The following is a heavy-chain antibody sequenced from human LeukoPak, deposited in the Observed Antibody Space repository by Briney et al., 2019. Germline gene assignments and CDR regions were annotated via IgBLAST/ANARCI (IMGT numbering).Heavy chain of an antibody. Sequence: ASVKVSCKASGYTFTSYGISWVRQAPGQGLEWMGWISAYNGNTNYAQKLQGRVTMTTDTSTSTAYMELRSLRSDDTAVYYCARAAGGSLPEFFLDYWGQGTLVTVSS. J-gene: IGHJ4*02. CDR2: ISAYNGNT. CDR1: GYTFTSYG. CDR3: ARAAGGSLPEFFLDY. V-gene: IGHV1-18*01. D-gene: IGHD1-26*01.